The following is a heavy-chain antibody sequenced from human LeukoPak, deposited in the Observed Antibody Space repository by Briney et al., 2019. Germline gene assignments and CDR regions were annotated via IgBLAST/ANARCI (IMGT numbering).Heavy chain of an antibody. V-gene: IGHV1-2*06. Sequence: ASVKVSCKASGYTFTGSYLYWVRQAPGQGLEWMGRINPDSGDTNYAQQFQGRVTMTKDTSISTAYMELSRLTSDDTAVYYCARDDGGSGWLDCWGRGTLVTVSS. J-gene: IGHJ4*02. CDR2: INPDSGDT. D-gene: IGHD6-19*01. CDR1: GYTFTGSY. CDR3: ARDDGGSGWLDC.